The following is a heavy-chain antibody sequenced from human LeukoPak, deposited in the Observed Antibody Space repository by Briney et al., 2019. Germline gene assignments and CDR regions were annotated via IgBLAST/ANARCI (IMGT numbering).Heavy chain of an antibody. CDR3: AKDRPNYYGSNGHYYRRDGDS. CDR2: LSSIWDVT. CDR1: GFIFCIYS. J-gene: IGHJ5*01. Sequence: PGGALGLSCSASGFIFCIYSLGLVRPAPGRGVEWVSALSSIWDVTYYVGSVKGRFTISRDNSKNTLYLQLNNLRAVDTAIYYCAKDRPNYYGSNGHYYRRDGDSWGQGALVTVSS. V-gene: IGHV3-23*01. D-gene: IGHD3-22*01.